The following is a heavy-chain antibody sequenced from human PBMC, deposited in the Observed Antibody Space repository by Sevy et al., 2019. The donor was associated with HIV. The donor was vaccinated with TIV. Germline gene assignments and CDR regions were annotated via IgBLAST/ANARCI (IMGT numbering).Heavy chain of an antibody. V-gene: IGHV3-23*01. J-gene: IGHJ1*01. D-gene: IGHD3-22*01. CDR2: ISGSGGST. CDR3: AKDGKHITMIVVVISAEYFQH. CDR1: GFTFSSYA. Sequence: GESLKISCAASGFTFSSYAMSWVRQAPGKGLEWVSAISGSGGSTYYADSVKGRFTISRDNSKNTLYLQMNSLRAEDTAVYYCAKDGKHITMIVVVISAEYFQHWGQGTLVTVSS.